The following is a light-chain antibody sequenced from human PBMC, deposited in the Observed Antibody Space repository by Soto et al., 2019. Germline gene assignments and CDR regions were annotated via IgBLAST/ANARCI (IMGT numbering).Light chain of an antibody. Sequence: EIVLTQSPGTLSLSPGERATLSCRSSHSVSSNDLAWYQQKPGQAPRLLIYDVSSRATGIPDRFSGSGSGTDFTLTISRLEPGDFAVYYCQQYGMSRTFGQGTKVEIK. CDR2: DVS. J-gene: IGKJ1*01. CDR1: HSVSSND. V-gene: IGKV3-20*01. CDR3: QQYGMSRT.